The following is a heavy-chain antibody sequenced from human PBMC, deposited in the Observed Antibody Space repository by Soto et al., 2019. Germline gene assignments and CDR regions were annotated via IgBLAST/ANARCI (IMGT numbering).Heavy chain of an antibody. V-gene: IGHV3-30-3*01. D-gene: IGHD1-1*01. CDR2: ISYDGSNK. Sequence: GGSLRLSCAASGFTFSSYAMHWVRQAPGKGLEWVAVISYDGSNKYYADSVKGRFTISRDNSKNTLYLQMNSLRAEDTAVYYWPRHYPIGKNWNYFDLWGQGTLVTVSS. CDR3: PRHYPIGKNWNYFDL. CDR1: GFTFSSYA. J-gene: IGHJ4*02.